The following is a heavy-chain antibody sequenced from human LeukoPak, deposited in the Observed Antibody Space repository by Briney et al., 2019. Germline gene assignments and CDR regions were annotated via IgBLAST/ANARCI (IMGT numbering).Heavy chain of an antibody. CDR2: IYSGGST. CDR1: GFTVSSNY. J-gene: IGHJ4*02. CDR3: ARGASGYYYNY. Sequence: GGSLRLSCAASGFTVSSNYMSWVRQAPGKGLEWVSVIYSGGSTYYADSVKGRFTISRDNSKNTLYLQMHSLRAEDTAVYYCARGASGYYYNYWGQGTLVTVSS. V-gene: IGHV3-53*01. D-gene: IGHD3-22*01.